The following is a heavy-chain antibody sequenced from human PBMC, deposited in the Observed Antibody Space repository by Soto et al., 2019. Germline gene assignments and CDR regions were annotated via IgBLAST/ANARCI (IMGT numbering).Heavy chain of an antibody. CDR3: ARGSSSSATYYDFWSGYPTPEYYFDY. CDR2: MNPNSGNT. D-gene: IGHD3-3*01. CDR1: GYTFTSYD. V-gene: IGHV1-8*01. J-gene: IGHJ4*02. Sequence: ASVKVSCKASGYTFTSYDINWVRQATGQGLEWMGWMNPNSGNTGYAQKFQGRVTMTRNTSISTAYMELSSLRAEDTAVYYCARGSSSSATYYDFWSGYPTPEYYFDYWGQGTLVTVSS.